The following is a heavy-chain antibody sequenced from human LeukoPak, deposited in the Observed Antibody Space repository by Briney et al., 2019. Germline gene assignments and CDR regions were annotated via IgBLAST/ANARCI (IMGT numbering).Heavy chain of an antibody. CDR1: GFTFSSYS. V-gene: IGHV3-21*01. Sequence: GGSLRLSCAASGFTFSSYSMNWVRQAPGKGLEWVSSISSSSSYFYYADSVKGRFTISRDNAKNSLYLQMNSLRAEDTAVYYCARDGFADIVVVPAHNWFDPWGQGTLVTVXS. J-gene: IGHJ5*02. D-gene: IGHD2-2*01. CDR2: ISSSSSYF. CDR3: ARDGFADIVVVPAHNWFDP.